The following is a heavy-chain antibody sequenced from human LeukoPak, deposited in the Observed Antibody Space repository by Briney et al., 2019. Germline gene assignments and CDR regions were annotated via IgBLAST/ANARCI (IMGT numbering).Heavy chain of an antibody. CDR3: ARTKRGYGYGYFDY. Sequence: GGSLRLSCAASGFTFSSYDMHWVRQATGKGLEWVSAIGTAGDTYYPGSVEGRFTISRENAKNSLYLQMNSLRAGDTAVYYCARTKRGYGYGYFDYWGQGTLVTVSS. CDR2: IGTAGDT. CDR1: GFTFSSYD. V-gene: IGHV3-13*01. D-gene: IGHD5-18*01. J-gene: IGHJ4*02.